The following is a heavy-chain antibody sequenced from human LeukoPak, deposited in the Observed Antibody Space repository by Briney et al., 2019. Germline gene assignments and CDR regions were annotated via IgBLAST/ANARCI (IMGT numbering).Heavy chain of an antibody. V-gene: IGHV5-51*01. CDR1: GYSFTNYW. CDR3: ASYIAAAGYNY. D-gene: IGHD6-13*01. J-gene: IGHJ4*02. CDR2: IYPGDSDT. Sequence: GESLKISCKGSGYSFTNYWIGWVRQMYGKGLDWMGIIYPGDSDTRYSPSFQGQVTISADKSISTAYLQWSSLKASDTAMYYCASYIAAAGYNYWGQGTLVTVSS.